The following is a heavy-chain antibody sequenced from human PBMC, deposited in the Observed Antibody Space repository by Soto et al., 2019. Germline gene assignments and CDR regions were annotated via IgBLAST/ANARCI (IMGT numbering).Heavy chain of an antibody. CDR3: SKHPSPVRGLDY. CDR1: GFTFSSYS. V-gene: IGHV3-21*04. CDR2: ISSSSSYI. J-gene: IGHJ4*02. Sequence: PGGSLRLSCADSGFTFSSYSMNWVRQAPGKGLEWVSSISSSSSYIYYADSVKGRFTISRDNAKNSLYLQMNSLRAEDTAVYYCSKHPSPVRGLDYWGQGTLVTVSS.